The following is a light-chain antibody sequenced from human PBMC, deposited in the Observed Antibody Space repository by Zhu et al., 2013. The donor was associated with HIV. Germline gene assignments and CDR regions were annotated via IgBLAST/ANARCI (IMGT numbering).Light chain of an antibody. J-gene: IGLJ2*01. CDR3: SSYTSGSTVV. CDR1: GSDVGGYNY. CDR2: EVS. Sequence: QSALTQPASVSGSPGQSITISCTGTGSDVGGYNYVSWYQHHPGKAPKLMIYEVSNRPSGVSNRFSGSKSGNAASLTISGLQAEDEADYYCSSYTSGSTVVFGGGTNLTVL. V-gene: IGLV2-14*01.